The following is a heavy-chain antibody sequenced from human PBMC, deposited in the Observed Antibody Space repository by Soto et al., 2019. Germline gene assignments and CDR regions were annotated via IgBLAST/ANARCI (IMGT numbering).Heavy chain of an antibody. CDR3: ARGLAWAFDS. CDR1: GFTFSTFS. J-gene: IGHJ4*02. V-gene: IGHV3-48*02. CDR2: IGGSGGSI. D-gene: IGHD1-26*01. Sequence: GGSLRLSCAASGFTFSTFSMNWVRQAPGKGLEWLSYIGGSGGSISYADSVKGRFTISRDNGKNTLYLQMSSLRDEDTAVYYCARGLAWAFDSWGQGALVTAPQ.